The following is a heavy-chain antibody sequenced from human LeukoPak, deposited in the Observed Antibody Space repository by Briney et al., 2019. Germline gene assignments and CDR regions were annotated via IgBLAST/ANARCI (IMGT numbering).Heavy chain of an antibody. D-gene: IGHD3-16*01. CDR3: AKDRVAFGGADAFDM. CDR1: GVTFSSYW. J-gene: IGHJ3*02. V-gene: IGHV3-7*03. CDR2: IKLDGSEK. Sequence: GGTLRLSCAASGVTFSSYWMSWVCGAPRQGEGWGANIKLDGSEKYYVDPVKGGFTIYRDNAKNSLYLQMNSLRAEYTAVYYCAKDRVAFGGADAFDMWGQGTMVTVSS.